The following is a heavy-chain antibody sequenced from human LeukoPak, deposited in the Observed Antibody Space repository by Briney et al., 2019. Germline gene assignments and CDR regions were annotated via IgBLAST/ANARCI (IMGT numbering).Heavy chain of an antibody. CDR2: ISSSSSYT. CDR1: GFTFSDYY. J-gene: IGHJ3*02. D-gene: IGHD6-13*01. Sequence: PGGSLRLSCAASGFTFSDYYMSWIRQAPGKGLEWVSFISSSSSYTNYADSVKGRFTISRDNSKNTLYLQMNSLRAEDTALYYCAKDLAAAGTNAFDIWGQGTMVTVSS. V-gene: IGHV3-11*06. CDR3: AKDLAAAGTNAFDI.